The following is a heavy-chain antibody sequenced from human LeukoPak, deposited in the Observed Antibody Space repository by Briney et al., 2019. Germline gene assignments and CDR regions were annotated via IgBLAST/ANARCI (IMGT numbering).Heavy chain of an antibody. D-gene: IGHD1-26*01. CDR3: ARHFLRGGSFKPFDY. CDR1: GGSISSSNW. CDR2: IYHSGST. J-gene: IGHJ4*02. Sequence: SETLSLTCAVSGGSISSSNWWSWVRQPPGKGLEWIGEIYHSGSTNYNPSLKSRVTISVDKSKNQFSLKLSSVTAADTALYYCARHFLRGGSFKPFDYWGQGTLVSVSS. V-gene: IGHV4-4*02.